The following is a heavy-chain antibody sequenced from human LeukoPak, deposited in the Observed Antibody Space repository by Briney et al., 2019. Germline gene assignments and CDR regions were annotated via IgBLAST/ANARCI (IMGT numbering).Heavy chain of an antibody. CDR3: AKCYGGNSDDAFDI. D-gene: IGHD4-23*01. Sequence: GGSLRPSCAASGFTFSSYAMTWVRQAPGKGLEWVSVISGSGGNTYYADSVKGRFTISRDNSKNTLYLQMNSLRAEDTAVYYCAKCYGGNSDDAFDIWGQGTMVTVSS. J-gene: IGHJ3*02. V-gene: IGHV3-23*01. CDR1: GFTFSSYA. CDR2: ISGSGGNT.